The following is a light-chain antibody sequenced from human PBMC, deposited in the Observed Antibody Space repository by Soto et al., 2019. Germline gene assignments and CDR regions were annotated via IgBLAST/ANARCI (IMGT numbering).Light chain of an antibody. CDR1: QTVSSNF. CDR3: QQYGSSGT. J-gene: IGKJ1*01. CDR2: GAS. Sequence: EIVLTQSPGTLSLSPGDRATLSCSASQTVSSNFLAWYQQRPAQAPRLLIHGASTRATGITDRFSGSVSGTDFTLTISGLEPEDFAVYYCQQYGSSGTFGQGTKVDIK. V-gene: IGKV3-20*01.